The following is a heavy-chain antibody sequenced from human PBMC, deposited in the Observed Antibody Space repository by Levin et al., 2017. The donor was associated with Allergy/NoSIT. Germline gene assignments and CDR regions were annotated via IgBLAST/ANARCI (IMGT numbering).Heavy chain of an antibody. Sequence: GGSLRLSCAASGISFSRYSMHWVRQAPGKRPEYVSSISDNGVAYYANSLRARFTISRDTSKNILFLHMGGLTSGDTAVYYCARGRGGSGYDVFDLWGQGTLVSVSS. CDR3: ARGRGGSGYDVFDL. J-gene: IGHJ4*02. V-gene: IGHV3-64*01. CDR2: ISDNGVA. D-gene: IGHD5-12*01. CDR1: GISFSRYS.